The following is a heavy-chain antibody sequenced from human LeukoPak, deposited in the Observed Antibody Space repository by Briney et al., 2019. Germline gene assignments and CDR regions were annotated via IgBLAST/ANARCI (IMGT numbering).Heavy chain of an antibody. CDR3: EKVAPEIVVVPAAMNY. Sequence: GGSLRLSCVVSGFTFSSYAMSWVRQAPGKGLEWVSVIRGSGGSTYYADSVKGRFTISRDNSKNTLYLQMKSLRAEDTAVYYCEKVAPEIVVVPAAMNYWGQGTLVTVSS. J-gene: IGHJ4*02. CDR1: GFTFSSYA. D-gene: IGHD2-2*01. CDR2: IRGSGGST. V-gene: IGHV3-23*01.